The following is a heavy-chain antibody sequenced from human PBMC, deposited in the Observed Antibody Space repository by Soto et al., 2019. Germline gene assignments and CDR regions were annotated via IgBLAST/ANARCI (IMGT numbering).Heavy chain of an antibody. J-gene: IGHJ4*02. CDR1: GFTFSTYW. V-gene: IGHV3-74*01. CDR2: INGDGTRT. D-gene: IGHD5-12*01. Sequence: EVQLVESGGGLVQPGGSLRLSCVASGFTFSTYWMHWVRQAPGKGLVWVSRINGDGTRTTYADSVEGRFTISRDNAKNPLYLQMNSLRAEDTAVYFCVRVPTGGYAFSLDDYWGQGTLVTVSS. CDR3: VRVPTGGYAFSLDDY.